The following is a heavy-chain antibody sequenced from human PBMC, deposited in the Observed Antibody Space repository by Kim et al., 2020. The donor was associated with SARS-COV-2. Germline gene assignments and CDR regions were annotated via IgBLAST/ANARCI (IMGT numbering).Heavy chain of an antibody. CDR1: GFTFSSYY. J-gene: IGHJ4*02. Sequence: GGSLRLSCSASGFTFSSYYMHWVRQAPGKGLLWVSRINREGRSTSYADSVKGRFTISRDNAKNTFYLQMNSLRAEDTAVYYCAVRDANSGFDHWGQGTLVTVSS. CDR3: AVRDANSGFDH. V-gene: IGHV3-74*01. D-gene: IGHD1-26*01. CDR2: INREGRST.